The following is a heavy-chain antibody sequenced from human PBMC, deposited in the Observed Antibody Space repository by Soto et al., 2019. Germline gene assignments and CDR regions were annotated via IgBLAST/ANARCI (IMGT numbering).Heavy chain of an antibody. CDR1: GFTFSSYS. Sequence: PGGSLRLSCAASGFTFSSYSMNWVRQAPGKGLEWVSYISSSSSTIYYADSVKGRFTISRDNAKNSLYLQMNSLRDEDTAVYYCARDIKRFLEWLSPQNYYYGMDVWGQGTTVTVSS. CDR2: ISSSSSTI. J-gene: IGHJ6*02. CDR3: ARDIKRFLEWLSPQNYYYGMDV. D-gene: IGHD3-3*01. V-gene: IGHV3-48*02.